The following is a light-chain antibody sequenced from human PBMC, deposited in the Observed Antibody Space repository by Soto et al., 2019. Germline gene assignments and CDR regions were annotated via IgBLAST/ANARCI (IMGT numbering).Light chain of an antibody. CDR2: DVS. V-gene: IGLV2-14*01. CDR3: SSYTSSSTLV. J-gene: IGLJ2*01. CDR1: SSDVGDYNY. Sequence: QSALTQPASVSGSPGQSITISCTGTSSDVGDYNYVSWYQQHPGKAPKLMIYDVSNRPSGVSNCFSGSKSGNTAFLTVSGLQAEDEADYYCSSYTSSSTLVFGGGTKVTVL.